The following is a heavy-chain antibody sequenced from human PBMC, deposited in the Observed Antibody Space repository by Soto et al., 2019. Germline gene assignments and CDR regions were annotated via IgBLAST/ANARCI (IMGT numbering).Heavy chain of an antibody. V-gene: IGHV3-33*01. J-gene: IGHJ3*02. CDR3: ARDDAFDNENGFDM. CDR2: IVSDGSAI. CDR1: GCPFSVYG. Sequence: TGGSLILSCEFSGCPFSVYGFHWVRQSPGKGLEWLGVIVSDGSAIYHADSLEGRFFISRDNSKDILYLQMNSLRVEDTAVYYCARDDAFDNENGFDMWGQGTMVTVSS. D-gene: IGHD3-3*02.